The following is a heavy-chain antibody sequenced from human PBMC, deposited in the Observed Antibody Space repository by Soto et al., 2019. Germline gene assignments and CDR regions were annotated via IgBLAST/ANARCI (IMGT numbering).Heavy chain of an antibody. J-gene: IGHJ6*04. Sequence: ASVKVSCKASGYTFTSYAMNWVRQAPGQGLEWRGWINTNTGNPTYAQGFTGRFVFSLDTSVSTAYLQICSLKAEDTAVYYCARPREMGHDEVWSGYPDFVFESCGKGPLVPVDS. CDR3: ARPREMGHDEVWSGYPDFVFES. D-gene: IGHD3-3*01. CDR2: INTNTGNP. CDR1: GYTFTSYA. V-gene: IGHV7-4-1*01.